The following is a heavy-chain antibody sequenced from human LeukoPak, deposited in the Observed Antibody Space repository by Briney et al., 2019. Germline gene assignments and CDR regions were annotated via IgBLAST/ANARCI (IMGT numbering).Heavy chain of an antibody. D-gene: IGHD3-3*01. J-gene: IGHJ4*02. CDR3: AGATYYDFWSGYYPRPGFDY. Sequence: PSETLSLTCAVYGGSFSGYYWSWIRQPPGKGLEWIGEINHSGSTNYNPSLKSRATISVDTSKNQFSLKLSSVTAADTAVYYCAGATYYDFWSGYYPRPGFDYWGQGTLVTVSS. CDR2: INHSGST. V-gene: IGHV4-34*01. CDR1: GGSFSGYY.